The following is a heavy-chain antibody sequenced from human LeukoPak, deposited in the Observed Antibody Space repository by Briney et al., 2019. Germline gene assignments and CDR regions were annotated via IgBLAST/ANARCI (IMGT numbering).Heavy chain of an antibody. CDR2: ISYDGSNK. J-gene: IGHJ5*02. CDR1: GFTFSSYG. CDR3: ARDYLGDGYNSRRFDP. D-gene: IGHD5-24*01. V-gene: IGHV3-30*03. Sequence: GGSLRLSCAASGFTFSSYGMHWVRQAPGKGLEGVAVISYDGSNKYYADSVKGRSTISRDNSKNTLYLQMNSLRAEDTAVYYCARDYLGDGYNSRRFDPWGQGTLVTVSS.